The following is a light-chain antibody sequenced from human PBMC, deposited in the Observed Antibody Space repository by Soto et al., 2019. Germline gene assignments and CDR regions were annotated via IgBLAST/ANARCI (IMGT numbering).Light chain of an antibody. CDR3: AAWDGSLNAYV. Sequence: QSVLTQPPSAASTPGQRVTLSCSGSGSNIGTFYVYWYQHLPGTAPRLLIYLDTQRPAGVADRFSGSKSGTSASLAISGLRSEDEGDYYCAAWDGSLNAYVFGTGTKVSVL. CDR1: GSNIGTFY. J-gene: IGLJ1*01. CDR2: LDT. V-gene: IGLV1-47*02.